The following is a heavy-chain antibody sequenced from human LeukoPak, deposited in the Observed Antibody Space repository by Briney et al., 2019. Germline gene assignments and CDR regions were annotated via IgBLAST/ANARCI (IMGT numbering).Heavy chain of an antibody. CDR3: ARIYPRLAAAGN. V-gene: IGHV3-66*01. CDR1: GFTVSSNY. CDR2: IYSGGST. J-gene: IGHJ4*02. Sequence: GGSLRLSCAASGFTVSSNYMSWVRQAPGKGLEWVSVIYSGGSTYYADSVKGRFTISRDNSKDTLYLQMNSLRADDTAVYYCARIYPRLAAAGNWGQGTLVTVSS. D-gene: IGHD6-13*01.